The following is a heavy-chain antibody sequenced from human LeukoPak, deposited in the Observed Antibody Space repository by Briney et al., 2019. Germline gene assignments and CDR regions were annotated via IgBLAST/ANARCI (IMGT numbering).Heavy chain of an antibody. V-gene: IGHV3-23*01. CDR1: GFTFSSYA. J-gene: IGHJ4*02. CDR2: ISGSGGST. Sequence: GGSLRLSCAASGFTFSSYAMSWVRQAPGKGLEWVSAISGSGGSTYYADSVKGRFTISRDNSKNTLYLQMNSLRAEDTAVYYCAKERNSSSWYSGGAFDYWGQGTLVTVSS. CDR3: AKERNSSSWYSGGAFDY. D-gene: IGHD6-13*01.